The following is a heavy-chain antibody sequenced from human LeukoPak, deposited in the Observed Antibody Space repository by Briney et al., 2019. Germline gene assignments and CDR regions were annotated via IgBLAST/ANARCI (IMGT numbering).Heavy chain of an antibody. V-gene: IGHV4-30-4*01. CDR1: GGSISSGDYY. J-gene: IGHJ4*02. CDR2: IYYSGST. CDR3: ARHRIAVAFDY. Sequence: PSETLSLTCTVSGGSISSGDYYWSWIRQPPGKGLEWIGYIYYSGSTYYNPSLKSRVTISVDTSKNQFSLKLSSVTAADMAVYYCARHRIAVAFDYWGQGTLVTVSS. D-gene: IGHD6-19*01.